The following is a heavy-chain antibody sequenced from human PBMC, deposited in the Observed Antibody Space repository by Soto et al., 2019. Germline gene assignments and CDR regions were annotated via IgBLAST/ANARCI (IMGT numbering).Heavy chain of an antibody. CDR2: ISGYDGHT. Sequence: GASVKVSCKASGYSFVSYDISWVRQAPGQGLEWMGWISGYDGHTRYALKFQDRVTMTRNTSISTAYMELSSLRSEDTAVYYCAREGTRTTGAFDIWGQGTMVTVSS. CDR3: AREGTRTTGAFDI. CDR1: GYSFVSYD. J-gene: IGHJ3*02. V-gene: IGHV1-8*01. D-gene: IGHD1-1*01.